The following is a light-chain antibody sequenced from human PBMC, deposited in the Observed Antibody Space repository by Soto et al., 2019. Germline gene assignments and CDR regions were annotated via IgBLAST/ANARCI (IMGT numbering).Light chain of an antibody. Sequence: QLVLTQSSSASASLGSSVKLTCTLSSGHSSYIIAWHQQQPGKAPRYLMKLEGSGSYNKGSGVPDRFSGSSSGADRYLTISYHRFEDEANYYCETWDSNTRVFGGGTKLTVL. CDR3: ETWDSNTRV. CDR2: LEGSGSY. J-gene: IGLJ2*01. CDR1: SGHSSYI. V-gene: IGLV4-60*02.